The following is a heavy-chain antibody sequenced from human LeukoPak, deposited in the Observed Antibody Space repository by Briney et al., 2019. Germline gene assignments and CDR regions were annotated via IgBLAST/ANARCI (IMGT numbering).Heavy chain of an antibody. CDR1: GYTFTSYY. CDR3: ARGPAAGPHYYYYMDV. J-gene: IGHJ6*03. V-gene: IGHV1-46*01. Sequence: ASVKVSCKASGYTFTSYYMHWVRQAPGQGLEWMGIINPSGGSTSYAQKFQGRVTMTRDTSTSTVYMELSSLRSEDTAVYYCARGPAAGPHYYYYMDVWGKGTTVTISS. CDR2: INPSGGST. D-gene: IGHD6-13*01.